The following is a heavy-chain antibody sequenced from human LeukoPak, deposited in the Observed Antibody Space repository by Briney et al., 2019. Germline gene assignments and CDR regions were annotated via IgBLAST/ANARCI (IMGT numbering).Heavy chain of an antibody. CDR3: AKDSSGSFDY. J-gene: IGHJ4*02. Sequence: GALRLSCAASGFTFSSFAMSWVRQAPGKGLEWVSAISGSGVSTYYADSVKGRFTISRDNSKNTLYQQMNSLRAEDTAVYYCAKDSSGSFDYWGQGTLVTVSS. D-gene: IGHD6-19*01. V-gene: IGHV3-23*01. CDR1: GFTFSSFA. CDR2: ISGSGVST.